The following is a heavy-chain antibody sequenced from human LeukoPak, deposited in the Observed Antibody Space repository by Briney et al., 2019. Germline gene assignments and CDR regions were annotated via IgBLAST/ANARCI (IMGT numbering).Heavy chain of an antibody. CDR3: ASANPRGYKNWFDP. Sequence: ASQKGSCKASRYTFTRYYMHWVRQAPGQELEWMGWINPNSGGTNYAQKSRGRVTMTRDTSISTAYMELSRLRSDDTAVYYCASANPRGYKNWFDPWGQGTLVTVSS. D-gene: IGHD1-1*01. CDR2: INPNSGGT. J-gene: IGHJ5*02. CDR1: RYTFTRYY. V-gene: IGHV1-2*02.